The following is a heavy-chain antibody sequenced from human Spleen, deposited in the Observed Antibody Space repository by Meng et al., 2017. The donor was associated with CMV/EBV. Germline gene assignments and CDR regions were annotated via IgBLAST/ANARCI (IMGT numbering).Heavy chain of an antibody. CDR3: VRADPTKRSSTTSCLDY. J-gene: IGHJ4*02. D-gene: IGHD2-2*01. CDR2: ISSSSSYI. CDR1: GFTFSTYT. Sequence: GESLKISCAGSGFTFSTYTMSWLRQAPGKGLEWVSSISSSSSYIYYADSVRGRFTIPRDNAKNSLYLQMNSLRVEDTAVYYCVRADPTKRSSTTSCLDYWGQGTLVTVSS. V-gene: IGHV3-21*01.